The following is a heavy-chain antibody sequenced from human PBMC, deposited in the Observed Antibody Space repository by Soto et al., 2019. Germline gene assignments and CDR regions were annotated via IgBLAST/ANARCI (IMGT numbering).Heavy chain of an antibody. Sequence: QVQLVESGGGVVQPGRSLRLSCAASGFTFSSYAMHWVRQAPGKGLEWVAVISYDGSNKYYADSVKGRFTISRDNSKNTLYLQMNRLRAENTAVYYCARCLWFGERDGDMEVWGQGTTVTVTS. J-gene: IGHJ6*02. CDR2: ISYDGSNK. CDR1: GFTFSSYA. V-gene: IGHV3-30-3*01. D-gene: IGHD3-10*01. CDR3: ARCLWFGERDGDMEV.